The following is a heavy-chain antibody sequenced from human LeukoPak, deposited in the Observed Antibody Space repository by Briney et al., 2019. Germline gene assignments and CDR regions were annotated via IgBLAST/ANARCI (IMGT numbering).Heavy chain of an antibody. D-gene: IGHD3-22*01. J-gene: IGHJ5*01. CDR3: ARDRSGEPYHYDCSGYHA. Sequence: GGSLRLSYTASGFTLSDYFKSWIRQAPGKGLEWVSYISNSGTTIYYADSVQGRFSISRDNAKNSLYLQMNSLRAEDTALYYCARDRSGEPYHYDCSGYHAWGQGTLVTVSS. CDR1: GFTLSDYF. CDR2: ISNSGTTI. V-gene: IGHV3-11*01.